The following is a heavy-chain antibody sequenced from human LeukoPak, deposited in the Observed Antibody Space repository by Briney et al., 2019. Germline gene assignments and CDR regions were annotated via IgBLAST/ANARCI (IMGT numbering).Heavy chain of an antibody. V-gene: IGHV3-23*01. CDR1: GFTFSSYA. CDR2: ISGSGGST. CDR3: AKARNMARGVIGYFFDY. J-gene: IGHJ4*02. D-gene: IGHD3-10*01. Sequence: PGGSLRLSCAASGFTFSSYAMSWVRQAPGKGLEWVSAISGSGGSTFYADSVKGRFTISRDNSKNTLYLQMNSLKAEDTAVYYCAKARNMARGVIGYFFDYWGQGTLVTVSS.